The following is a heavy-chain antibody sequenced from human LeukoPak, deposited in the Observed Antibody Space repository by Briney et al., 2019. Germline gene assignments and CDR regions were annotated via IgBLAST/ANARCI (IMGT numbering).Heavy chain of an antibody. J-gene: IGHJ4*02. V-gene: IGHV4-59*01. Sequence: KPSETLSRTCTVSGGSISDYYWGWFREPPGKGLEWIGYIHDSGRTNYNASLKGRASISVDTSRRQFSLKLTSVTAADTAIYYCTAGGGWLTDYWGQGTLVTVSS. D-gene: IGHD5-24*01. CDR1: GGSISDYY. CDR2: IHDSGRT. CDR3: TAGGGWLTDY.